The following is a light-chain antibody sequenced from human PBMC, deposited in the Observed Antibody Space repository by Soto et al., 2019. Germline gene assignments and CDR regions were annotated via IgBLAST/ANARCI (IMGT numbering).Light chain of an antibody. CDR1: SSDVGSYNL. V-gene: IGLV2-23*01. J-gene: IGLJ3*02. Sequence: QSALTQPASVSGSPRQSITISCTGTSSDVGSYNLVSWYQQHPGKAPKFMIYEGTKRPSGVSNRFSGSKSGNTASLTISGLQAEDEADYYCCSYAGSSTLVFGGGTKVTVL. CDR3: CSYAGSSTLV. CDR2: EGT.